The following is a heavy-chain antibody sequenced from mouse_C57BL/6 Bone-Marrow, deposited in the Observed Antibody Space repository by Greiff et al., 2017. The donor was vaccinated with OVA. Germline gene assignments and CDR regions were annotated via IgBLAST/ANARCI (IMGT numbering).Heavy chain of an antibody. J-gene: IGHJ2*01. V-gene: IGHV1-39*01. CDR3: ARALFVTTVVDGY. CDR1: GYSFTDYN. CDR2: INPNYGTT. Sequence: VQLQQSGPELVKPGASVKISCKASGYSFTDYNMNWVKQSNGKSLEWIGVINPNYGTTSYNQKFKGKATFTVDKSSSTAYMQLNSLTSEDSAVYYCARALFVTTVVDGYWGQGTTLTVSS. D-gene: IGHD1-1*01.